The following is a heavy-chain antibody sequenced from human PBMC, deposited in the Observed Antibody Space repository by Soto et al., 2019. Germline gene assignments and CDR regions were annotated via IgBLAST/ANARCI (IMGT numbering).Heavy chain of an antibody. CDR1: GFTVSINY. J-gene: IGHJ6*02. Sequence: GGSLRLSCAASGFTVSINYMSWVRHAPGKGLEWVSVIYSGGSTYYADSVKGRFTISRDNSKNTLYLQMNSLRAEDTAVYYCARDLYDFWSGYYDYYYYYGMDVWGQGTTVTVSS. CDR2: IYSGGST. D-gene: IGHD3-3*01. V-gene: IGHV3-53*01. CDR3: ARDLYDFWSGYYDYYYYYGMDV.